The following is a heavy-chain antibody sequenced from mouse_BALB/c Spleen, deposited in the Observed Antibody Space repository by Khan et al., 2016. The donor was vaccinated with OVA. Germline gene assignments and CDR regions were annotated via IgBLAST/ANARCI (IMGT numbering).Heavy chain of an antibody. CDR2: ISYSGRT. D-gene: IGHD1-1*01. CDR1: GYSITSDYA. V-gene: IGHV3-2*02. J-gene: IGHJ2*01. Sequence: EVQLQESGPGLVKPSQSLSLTCTVTGYSITSDYAWNWIRQFPGNKLEWMGYISYSGRTSYNPSLKSRISITRATSKNQFFLQLNSVTTEDTATYYWARSGTITTVVATDFDYWGQGTTLTVSS. CDR3: ARSGTITTVVATDFDY.